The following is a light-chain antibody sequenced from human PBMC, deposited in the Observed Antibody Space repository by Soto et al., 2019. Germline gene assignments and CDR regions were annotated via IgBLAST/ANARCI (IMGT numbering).Light chain of an antibody. CDR3: QSYDSSLSV. CDR1: SSNIGAGYD. Sequence: QSALTQPPSVSGAPGQRVTISCTGSSSNIGAGYDVHWYQQPPGTAPKLLIYDNSNRPSGVPDRFSGSKSGTSASLAITGLQAEDEADYYCQSYDSSLSVFGTGTKVTVL. V-gene: IGLV1-40*01. J-gene: IGLJ1*01. CDR2: DNS.